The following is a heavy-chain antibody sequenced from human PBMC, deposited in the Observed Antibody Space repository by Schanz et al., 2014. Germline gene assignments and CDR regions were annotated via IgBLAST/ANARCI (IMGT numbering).Heavy chain of an antibody. CDR2: INPSGGST. J-gene: IGHJ4*02. Sequence: QVQLLQSGAEVKKPGASVKVSCKASGYTFTTYYIHWVRQAPGQGLEWMGIINPSGGSTSYAQKFQGRVTMTRDTSTSTVYMYLSSLRSEDTAVYYCARRYSSGWYEFDYWGQGTLVTVSS. CDR3: ARRYSSGWYEFDY. CDR1: GYTFTTYY. V-gene: IGHV1-46*03. D-gene: IGHD6-19*01.